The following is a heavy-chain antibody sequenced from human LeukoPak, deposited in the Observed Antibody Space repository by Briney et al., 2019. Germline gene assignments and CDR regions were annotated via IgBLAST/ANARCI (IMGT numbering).Heavy chain of an antibody. CDR1: GFTFDDYA. J-gene: IGHJ4*02. Sequence: GRSLRLSCAASGFTFDDYAMHWVRQAPGKGLEWVSGISWNSGSIGYADSVKGRFTISRDNTKNSLYLQMNSLRAEDMALYYCARDLSLYCSGGSCYSLNYWGQGTLVTVSS. V-gene: IGHV3-9*03. D-gene: IGHD2-15*01. CDR2: ISWNSGSI. CDR3: ARDLSLYCSGGSCYSLNY.